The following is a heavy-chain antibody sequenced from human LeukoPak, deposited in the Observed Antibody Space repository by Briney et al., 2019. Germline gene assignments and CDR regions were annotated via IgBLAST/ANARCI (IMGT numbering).Heavy chain of an antibody. CDR3: AVWELQSY. CDR1: GFTFSSYA. D-gene: IGHD1-26*01. V-gene: IGHV3-30-3*01. Sequence: PGGSLRLSCAASGFTFSSYAMHWVRQAPGKGLEWVAVISYDGSNKYYADSVKGRFTISRDNSKNTLYLQMNSLRAEDTAVYYCAVWELQSYWGQGTLVTVSS. CDR2: ISYDGSNK. J-gene: IGHJ4*02.